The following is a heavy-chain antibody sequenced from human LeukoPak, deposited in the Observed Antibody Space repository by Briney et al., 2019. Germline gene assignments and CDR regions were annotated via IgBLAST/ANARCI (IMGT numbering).Heavy chain of an antibody. D-gene: IGHD2-2*02. Sequence: SETLSLTCAVYGGSFSGYYWSWIRQPPGKGLEWIGEINHSGSTNYNPSLKSRVTISVDTSKNQFSLKLSSVTAADTAVYYCARTRKLGYCSSTSCYTGLWYYYGMDVWGQGTTVIVSS. CDR2: INHSGST. V-gene: IGHV4-34*01. CDR3: ARTRKLGYCSSTSCYTGLWYYYGMDV. J-gene: IGHJ6*02. CDR1: GGSFSGYY.